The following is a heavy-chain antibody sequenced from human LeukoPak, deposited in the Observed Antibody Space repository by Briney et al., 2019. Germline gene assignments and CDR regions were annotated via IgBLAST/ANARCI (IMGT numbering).Heavy chain of an antibody. Sequence: SETLSLTCAVYGGSFSGYYWSWIRQPPGKGLEWIGEINHSGSTNYNPSLKSRVTISVDTSKNQFSLKLSSVTAADTAVYYCARATDYYDSSGNMVPVRGSSFDPWGQGTLSPSPQ. V-gene: IGHV4-34*01. J-gene: IGHJ5*02. D-gene: IGHD3-22*01. CDR2: INHSGST. CDR3: ARATDYYDSSGNMVPVRGSSFDP. CDR1: GGSFSGYY.